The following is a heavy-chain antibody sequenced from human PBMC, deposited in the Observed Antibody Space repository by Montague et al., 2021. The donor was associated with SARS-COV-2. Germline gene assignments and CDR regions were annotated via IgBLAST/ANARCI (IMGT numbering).Heavy chain of an antibody. V-gene: IGHV3-7*03. CDR3: ARDARIVGATGGMGV. CDR2: IKPDGSEK. J-gene: IGHJ6*01. CDR1: GFTFSSYW. D-gene: IGHD1-26*01. Sequence: SLRLSCAASGFTFSSYWMSWVHQTPGKGLEWVANIKPDGSEKHYVDSVRGRFTISRDNAKNSLNLQMDSLRAEDTALYYCARDARIVGATGGMGVWGQGNTV.